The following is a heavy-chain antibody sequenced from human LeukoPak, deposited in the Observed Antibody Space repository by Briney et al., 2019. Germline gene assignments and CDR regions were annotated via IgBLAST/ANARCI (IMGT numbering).Heavy chain of an antibody. CDR3: AKGPTNWSGYPVDY. D-gene: IGHD3-3*01. J-gene: IGHJ4*02. CDR1: VFTYNSYA. V-gene: IGHV3-23*01. CDR2: FSGSGGST. Sequence: GGSLRLSRTASVFTYNSYAKSWLRQATGKGVEWVSGFSGSGGSTYYADSVKGRFTISRDNSKNTLYLQMNSPRAEDTAVYYCAKGPTNWSGYPVDYWGQGTLVTVSS.